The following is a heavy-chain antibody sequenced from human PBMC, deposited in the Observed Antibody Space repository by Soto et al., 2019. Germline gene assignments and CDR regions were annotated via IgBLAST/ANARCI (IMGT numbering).Heavy chain of an antibody. CDR2: IRSADYGGTT. CDR3: TRGTAPAYVFDL. J-gene: IGHJ3*01. V-gene: IGHV3-49*04. Sequence: SLRLSCSGSGFTFSHYAINWVRQAPGKGLEWLGFIRSADYGGTTEHAASVKGRFSVSRDDSKSIAYLQMSSLKTEDTAIYYVTRGTAPAYVFDLW. CDR1: GFTFSHYA.